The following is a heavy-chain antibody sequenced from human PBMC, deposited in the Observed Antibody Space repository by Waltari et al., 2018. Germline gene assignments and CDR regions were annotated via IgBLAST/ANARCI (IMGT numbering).Heavy chain of an antibody. CDR3: ARERYCSGGSCYSDAFDI. Sequence: QVQLVQSGAEVKKPGSSVKVSCKASGGTFSSYAISWVRQAPGQGLEWMGGIIPIFGTANYAQKFQGRVTITADESTSTAYMELSSLRSEDTAVYYCARERYCSGGSCYSDAFDIWGQGTMVTVSS. J-gene: IGHJ3*02. CDR1: GGTFSSYA. CDR2: IIPIFGTA. V-gene: IGHV1-69*01. D-gene: IGHD2-15*01.